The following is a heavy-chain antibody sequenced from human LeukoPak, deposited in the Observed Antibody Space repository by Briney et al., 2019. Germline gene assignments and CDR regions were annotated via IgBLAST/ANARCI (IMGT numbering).Heavy chain of an antibody. J-gene: IGHJ3*02. Sequence: GGPLRLSCAPSGFTFSSYPMHWLRQAPGKALEWVANIKQDGSEKYYVDSVKGRFTISRDNAKNSLYLQMNSLRAEDTAVYYCAREGGRWRGAGAFDIWGRGTMVTVSS. D-gene: IGHD4-23*01. V-gene: IGHV3-7*01. CDR1: GFTFSSYP. CDR2: IKQDGSEK. CDR3: AREGGRWRGAGAFDI.